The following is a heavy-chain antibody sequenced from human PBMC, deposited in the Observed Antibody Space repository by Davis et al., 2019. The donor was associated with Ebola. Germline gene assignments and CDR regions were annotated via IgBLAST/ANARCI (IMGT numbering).Heavy chain of an antibody. Sequence: SVKVSCKASGGTFSSYTINWVRQAPGQGLEWMGRIVNYAQKFQGRVTITADKSTSTAYMELSSLRSEDTAVYFCARGVPCDNGQRGYCGMDVWGQGTTVTVSS. CDR3: ARGVPCDNGQRGYCGMDV. V-gene: IGHV1-69*02. J-gene: IGHJ6*02. CDR1: GGTFSSYT. D-gene: IGHD3-10*01. CDR2: IV.